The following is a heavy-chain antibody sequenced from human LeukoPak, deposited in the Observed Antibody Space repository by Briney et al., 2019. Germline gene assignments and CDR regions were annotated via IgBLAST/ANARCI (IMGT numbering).Heavy chain of an antibody. D-gene: IGHD3-10*01. J-gene: IGHJ6*02. V-gene: IGHV1-69*01. CDR3: ARFGLWLGSRSYYYYYGMDV. CDR1: GGTFSSYA. Sequence: SVKVFCKASGGTFSSYAISWVRQAPGQGLEWMGGIIPIFGTANYAQKFQGRVTITADESTSTAYMELSSLRSEDTAVYYCARFGLWLGSRSYYYYYGMDVWGQGTTVTVSS. CDR2: IIPIFGTA.